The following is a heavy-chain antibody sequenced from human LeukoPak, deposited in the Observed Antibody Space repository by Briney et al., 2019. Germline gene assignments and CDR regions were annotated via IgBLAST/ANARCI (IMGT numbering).Heavy chain of an antibody. J-gene: IGHJ6*03. CDR3: ARLAVADPYYYYYYYMDV. Sequence: PSETLSLTCAVYGGSFSGYYWSWIRQPPGKGLEWIGEINHSGSTNYNPSLKSRVTISVDTSKNQFSLKLSSVTAADTAVYYCARLAVADPYYYYYYYMDVWGKGTTVTVFS. V-gene: IGHV4-34*01. CDR1: GGSFSGYY. CDR2: INHSGST. D-gene: IGHD6-19*01.